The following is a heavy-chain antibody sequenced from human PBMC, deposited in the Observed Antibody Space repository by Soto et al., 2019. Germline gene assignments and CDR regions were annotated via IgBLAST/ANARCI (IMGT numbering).Heavy chain of an antibody. Sequence: PSETLSLTCTVSGGSINSGDYYWSWIRQTPGKGLEWIGYISYSGSTHYNPSLKSRVTISSDTSKSHFSLTLRSVTAADTAVYYCARDDAYYFDTSTAYFIYSWGQGTPVTVSS. CDR1: GGSINSGDYY. CDR2: ISYSGST. J-gene: IGHJ4*02. CDR3: ARDDAYYFDTSTAYFIYS. D-gene: IGHD3-22*01. V-gene: IGHV4-30-4*01.